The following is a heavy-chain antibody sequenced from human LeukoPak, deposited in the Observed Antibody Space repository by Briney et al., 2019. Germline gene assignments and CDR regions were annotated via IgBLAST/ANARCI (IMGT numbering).Heavy chain of an antibody. D-gene: IGHD3-22*01. V-gene: IGHV3-11*05. Sequence: GGSLRLSCAASGFTFSDYYMSWIRQAPGKGLEWDSYISSSGSFTNYADSVKGRFTISRDNAKKSLYLLMNSLRAEDTALYYCARGHDTSGPWRDWGQGTLVTVSS. CDR3: ARGHDTSGPWRD. J-gene: IGHJ4*02. CDR1: GFTFSDYY. CDR2: ISSSGSFT.